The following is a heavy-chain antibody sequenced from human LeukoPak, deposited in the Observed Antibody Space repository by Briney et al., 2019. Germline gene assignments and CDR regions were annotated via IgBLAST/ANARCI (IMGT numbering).Heavy chain of an antibody. Sequence: PGGSLRLSCAASGFSFSNNAMAWVRQVPGKGLEWVSGLSSRGDASYADSVLGRFTISRDTSKNALYLQMNSLTAEDTATYFCAKRGGVRGHFFDYRGQGTLVIVSS. J-gene: IGHJ4*02. D-gene: IGHD3-10*02. CDR3: AKRGGVRGHFFDY. V-gene: IGHV3-23*01. CDR2: LSSRGDA. CDR1: GFSFSNNA.